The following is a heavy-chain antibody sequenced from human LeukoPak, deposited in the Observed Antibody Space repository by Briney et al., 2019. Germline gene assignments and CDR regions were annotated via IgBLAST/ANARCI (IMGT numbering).Heavy chain of an antibody. Sequence: GGSLRLSCAASGFTFSTYAMSWVRQTPEKGLEWVSAISGSGGSTYYADSVKGRFTISRDNSKNTLYLQMNTLRAEDTAIYYCAKDSLPSYGGYFDFWGQGTLVTVSS. J-gene: IGHJ4*02. V-gene: IGHV3-23*01. CDR1: GFTFSTYA. D-gene: IGHD3-16*01. CDR2: ISGSGGST. CDR3: AKDSLPSYGGYFDF.